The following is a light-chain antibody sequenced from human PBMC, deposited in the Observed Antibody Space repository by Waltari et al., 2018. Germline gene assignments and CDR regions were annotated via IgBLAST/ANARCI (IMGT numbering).Light chain of an antibody. CDR2: DAS. J-gene: IGKJ2*01. V-gene: IGKV3-11*01. CDR3: QQHNNWPYT. Sequence: EIVLTQSPATLSLSPGERATLSCRASQSVSSYLAWYQQKPGQAPRLLIYDASNRATGIPARFSGSGSGTDFTLTISSLQSEDFAVYYCQQHNNWPYTFGQGTKLEIK. CDR1: QSVSSY.